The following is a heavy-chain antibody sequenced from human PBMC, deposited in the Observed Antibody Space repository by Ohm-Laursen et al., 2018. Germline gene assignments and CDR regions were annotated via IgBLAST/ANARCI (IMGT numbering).Heavy chain of an antibody. CDR1: GFTFSNYA. J-gene: IGHJ3*02. CDR3: AKMYDSSGYYEGAFDI. D-gene: IGHD3-22*01. Sequence: SLRLSCTASGFTFSNYAMHWVRQAPGKGLEWVGLISYDGSNQYYSDSVRGRFTISRDNSKNTLYLQMNSLRAEDTAVFYCAKMYDSSGYYEGAFDIWGQGTVVTVSS. V-gene: IGHV3-30*18. CDR2: ISYDGSNQ.